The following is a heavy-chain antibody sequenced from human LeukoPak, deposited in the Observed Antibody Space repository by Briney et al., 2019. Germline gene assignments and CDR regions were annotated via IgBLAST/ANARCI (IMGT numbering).Heavy chain of an antibody. CDR1: GYTFTSNY. D-gene: IGHD6-13*01. J-gene: IGHJ6*03. CDR2: ISPSGGST. Sequence: ASVKVSCKAFGYTFTSNYMHWVRQAPGQGPEWMGVISPSGGSTTYAQKFQGRVTLTRDMSTSTDYLELSSLRSEDTAVYYCARVRSSRRTETRHSLIKTKLYYYYYYMDVWGKGTTVTVSS. CDR3: ARVRSSRRTETRHSLIKTKLYYYYYYMDV. V-gene: IGHV1-46*01.